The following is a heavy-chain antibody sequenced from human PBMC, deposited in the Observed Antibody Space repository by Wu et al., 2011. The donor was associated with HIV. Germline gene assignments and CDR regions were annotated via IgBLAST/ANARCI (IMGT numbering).Heavy chain of an antibody. CDR1: GHTFTSYD. D-gene: IGHD6-13*01. V-gene: IGHV1-8*02. CDR2: MNPNSGNT. J-gene: IGHJ6*02. Sequence: QVQLVQSGAEVKKPGASVKVSCKASGHTFTSYDINWVRQATGQGLEWMGWMNPNSGNTGYAQKFQDRVTMTRNTSISTAYMELSSLRSEDTAVYYCARIRYSSSYYYYGMDVWGQGTTVTVSS. CDR3: ARIRYSSSYYYYGMDV.